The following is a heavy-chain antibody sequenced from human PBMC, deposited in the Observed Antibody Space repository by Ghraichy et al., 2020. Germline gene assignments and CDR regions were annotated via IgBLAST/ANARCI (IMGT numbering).Heavy chain of an antibody. CDR3: ARTYYDFWSGDYSDNWFDP. CDR1: GFSLSTSGMC. V-gene: IGHV2-70*01. D-gene: IGHD3-3*01. J-gene: IGHJ5*02. CDR2: IVWDDYK. Sequence: SGHTLVKPTQTLTLTCTFSGFSLSTSGMCVSWIRQPPGKALEWLALIVWDDYKYYSTSLKTRLTISKDTSKNQLVLTRTNMDPVATATYYCARTYYDFWSGDYSDNWFDPWGQGTLVTVSS.